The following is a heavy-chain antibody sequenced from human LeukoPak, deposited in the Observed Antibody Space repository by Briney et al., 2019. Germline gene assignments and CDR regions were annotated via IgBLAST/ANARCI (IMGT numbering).Heavy chain of an antibody. J-gene: IGHJ6*03. Sequence: ASVKVSCKASGYTFTGYYVHWVRQAPGQGLEWMGIINPSGGSTSYAQKFQGRVTMTRDTSTSTVYMELSSLRSEDTAVYYCARGGGGLHYYYYYMDVWGKGTTVTISS. CDR1: GYTFTGYY. V-gene: IGHV1-46*01. CDR3: ARGGGGLHYYYYYMDV. CDR2: INPSGGST.